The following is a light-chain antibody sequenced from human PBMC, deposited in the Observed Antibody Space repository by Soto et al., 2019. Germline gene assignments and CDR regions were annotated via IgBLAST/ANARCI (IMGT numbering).Light chain of an antibody. CDR1: QSVDSKY. CDR2: AAS. V-gene: IGKV3-20*01. CDR3: QQYTKSPLT. Sequence: EIVLTQSPGTLSLSPGERATLSCRASQSVDSKYLAWYQQKPGQAPRILIFAASSRATGIPDRFSGSGSGTDFTLTISRLEPEDFAVYYCQQYTKSPLTFGGGTKVDIK. J-gene: IGKJ4*01.